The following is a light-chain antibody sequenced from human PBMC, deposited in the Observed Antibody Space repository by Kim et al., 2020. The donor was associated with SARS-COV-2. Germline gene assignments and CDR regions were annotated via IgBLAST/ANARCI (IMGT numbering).Light chain of an antibody. CDR3: QQRSSWPIT. Sequence: FSPGERATLSCRASQSVDNLLAWYQQKPGQAPRLLIYHASNRATGIAARFSGSGSGTDFTLTVSSLEPEDFAVYYCQQRSSWPITFGQGTRLEIK. CDR2: HAS. V-gene: IGKV3-11*01. CDR1: QSVDNL. J-gene: IGKJ5*01.